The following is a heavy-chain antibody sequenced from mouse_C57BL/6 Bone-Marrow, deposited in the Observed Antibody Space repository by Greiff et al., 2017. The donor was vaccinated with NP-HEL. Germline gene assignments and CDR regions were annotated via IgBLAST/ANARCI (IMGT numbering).Heavy chain of an antibody. CDR3: AVYYGKGNY. Sequence: VQLQQSGAELAKPGASVKLSCKASGYTFSYWMHWVKQRPGQGLEWIGYINPSSGYTKYNQKIKDKATLTADKSSSTAYMQLSSLTYEDSAVYYCAVYYGKGNYWGQGTTLTVSS. J-gene: IGHJ2*01. V-gene: IGHV1-7*01. CDR2: INPSSGYT. CDR1: GYTFSYW. D-gene: IGHD1-1*01.